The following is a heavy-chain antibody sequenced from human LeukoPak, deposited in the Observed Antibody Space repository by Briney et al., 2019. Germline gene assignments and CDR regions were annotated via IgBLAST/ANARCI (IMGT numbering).Heavy chain of an antibody. CDR2: IYYSGDT. CDR1: SGSFSAYY. D-gene: IGHD6-13*01. J-gene: IGHJ4*02. CDR3: ARSQQLIRTFDS. V-gene: IGHV4-59*01. Sequence: SETLSLTCAVYSGSFSAYYWSWIRQPPGKGLEWIGYIYYSGDTNYNPSLKSRVTMSVDTSKNQFSLKLSSVTAADTAVYYCARSQQLIRTFDSWGQGTLVTVSS.